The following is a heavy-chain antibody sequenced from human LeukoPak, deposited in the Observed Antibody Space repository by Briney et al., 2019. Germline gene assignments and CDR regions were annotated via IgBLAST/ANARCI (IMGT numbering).Heavy chain of an antibody. J-gene: IGHJ4*02. D-gene: IGHD1-26*01. Sequence: SETLSLTCTVSGVSVSDYYWSRIRQPPGKGLDWIGNIYYSGSTNYNPSLKSRVTISVDTSKNQFSLKLASVTAADTAVHYCARSSGSYYNYYFDYWGQGSLVTVSS. V-gene: IGHV4-59*02. CDR3: ARSSGSYYNYYFDY. CDR1: GVSVSDYY. CDR2: IYYSGST.